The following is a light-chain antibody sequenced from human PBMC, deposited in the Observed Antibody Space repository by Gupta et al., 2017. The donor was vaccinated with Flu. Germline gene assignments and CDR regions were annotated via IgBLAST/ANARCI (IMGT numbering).Light chain of an antibody. Sequence: PGERATVSFRASQSVSSNLAWYQQKPGQAPRLLIYGASTRATGIPARFSGSGSGTEFTLTISSLQSEDFAVYYCQQYNNWRTFGQGTKVEIK. CDR2: GAS. CDR1: QSVSSN. J-gene: IGKJ1*01. V-gene: IGKV3-15*01. CDR3: QQYNNWRT.